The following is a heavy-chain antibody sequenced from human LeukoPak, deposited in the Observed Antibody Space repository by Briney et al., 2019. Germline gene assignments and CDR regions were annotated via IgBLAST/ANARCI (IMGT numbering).Heavy chain of an antibody. J-gene: IGHJ6*02. CDR3: ARCVAVAGTGPETYYYYGMDV. CDR1: GYTFTSYY. V-gene: IGHV1-46*01. D-gene: IGHD6-19*01. Sequence: ASVKVSCKVSGYTFTSYYMHWVRQAPGQGLGWMGIINPSGGSTSYAQKFQGRVTMTRDTSTSTVYMELSSLRSEDTAVYYCARCVAVAGTGPETYYYYGMDVWGQGTTVTVSS. CDR2: INPSGGST.